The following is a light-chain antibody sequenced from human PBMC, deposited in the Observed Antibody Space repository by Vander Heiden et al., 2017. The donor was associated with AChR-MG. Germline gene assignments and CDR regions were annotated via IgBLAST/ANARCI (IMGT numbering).Light chain of an antibody. CDR3: STYTASSRHVV. CDR2: DVS. V-gene: IGLV2-14*03. J-gene: IGLJ2*01. Sequence: QSALPQPASVSGSPGQPISLSCTGTSDDFVDSNYVSWYQQHPAKAPKLLIYDVSNRPSGVSSRFFGSKSDNTASLTISGLQAEDEADYYCSTYTASSRHVVFGGGTKLTVL. CDR1: SDDFVDSNY.